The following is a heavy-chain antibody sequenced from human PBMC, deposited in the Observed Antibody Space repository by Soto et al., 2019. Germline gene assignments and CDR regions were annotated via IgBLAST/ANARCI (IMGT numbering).Heavy chain of an antibody. CDR2: INHSGST. D-gene: IGHD1-7*01. V-gene: IGHV4-34*01. CDR3: ARESGITGTTGQNWFDP. CDR1: GGSFSGYY. J-gene: IGHJ5*02. Sequence: QVQLQQWGAGLLKPSETLSLTCAVYGGSFSGYYWSWIRQPPGKGLEWIGEINHSGSTNYNPSLKCRVTISVDTSKNQFSLKLSSVTAADTVVYYCARESGITGTTGQNWFDPWGQGTLVTVSS.